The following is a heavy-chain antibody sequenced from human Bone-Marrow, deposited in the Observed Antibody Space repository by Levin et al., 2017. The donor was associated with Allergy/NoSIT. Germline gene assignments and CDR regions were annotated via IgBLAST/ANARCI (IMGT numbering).Heavy chain of an antibody. CDR3: AREVAYDGPSDYSGMDV. D-gene: IGHD5-12*01. Sequence: SQTLSLPCTVSGGSIRSSSYYWGWIRQPPGKGLEWIGTIYYSGSTYYNPSLKSRVTISIDMSKHQFSLKLSSVTAADTAVYYCAREVAYDGPSDYSGMDVWGQGTTVTVS. CDR1: GGSIRSSSYY. V-gene: IGHV4-39*07. CDR2: IYYSGST. J-gene: IGHJ6*02.